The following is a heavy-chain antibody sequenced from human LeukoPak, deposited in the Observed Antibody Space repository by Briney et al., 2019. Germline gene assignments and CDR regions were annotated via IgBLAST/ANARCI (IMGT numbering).Heavy chain of an antibody. V-gene: IGHV4-30-2*01. CDR2: IYHSGST. J-gene: IGHJ6*02. CDR3: ARLYSSSWADFYYYYGMDV. CDR1: GGSISSGGYS. Sequence: SQTLSLTCAVSGGSISSGGYSWSWIRQPPGKGLEWIGEIYHSGSTNYNPSLKSRVTISVDKSKNQFSLKLSSVTAADTAVYYCARLYSSSWADFYYYYGMDVWGQGTTVTVSS. D-gene: IGHD6-13*01.